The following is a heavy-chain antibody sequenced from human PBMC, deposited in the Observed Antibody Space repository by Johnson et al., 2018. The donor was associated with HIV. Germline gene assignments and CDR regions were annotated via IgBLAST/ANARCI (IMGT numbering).Heavy chain of an antibody. D-gene: IGHD5-24*01. CDR2: INHDGRDR. Sequence: EKLVESGGGLAQPGGSLRLSCAASGFSFSSYWMTWVRQAPGKGLEWVANINHDGRDRYYVASVQGRFTISRDNAQNSLYLQMNSLRGEDTAVYYCARPSLKDGYNYGGGFDIWGQGTMVTVSS. V-gene: IGHV3-7*05. CDR3: ARPSLKDGYNYGGGFDI. J-gene: IGHJ3*02. CDR1: GFSFSSYW.